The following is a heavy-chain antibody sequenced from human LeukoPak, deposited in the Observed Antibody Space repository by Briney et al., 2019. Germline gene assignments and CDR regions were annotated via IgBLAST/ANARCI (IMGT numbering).Heavy chain of an antibody. D-gene: IGHD4-17*01. Sequence: SETLSLTCTVSGASISNSNYYWGWIRQPRGKGLEWIGSIHYGGSTYYNPSLKSRVTISVDTSKNQFSLKLSSVTAADTGVYYCVRRSTVTTSFDYRGQGTLVTVSS. J-gene: IGHJ4*02. CDR2: IHYGGST. CDR3: VRRSTVTTSFDY. CDR1: GASISNSNYY. V-gene: IGHV4-39*01.